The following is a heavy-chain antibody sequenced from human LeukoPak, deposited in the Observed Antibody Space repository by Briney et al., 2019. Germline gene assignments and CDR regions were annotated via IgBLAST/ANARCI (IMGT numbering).Heavy chain of an antibody. CDR3: ARDRGVYSRTLED. D-gene: IGHD6-13*01. Sequence: GGSLRLSCTVSGFTVSSNSMSWVRQAPGKGLEWVSFIYSDNTHYPDSVKGRFTISRDNSKNTLYLQMNSLRAEDTAVYYCARDRGVYSRTLEDWGQGTLVTVSS. CDR2: IYSDNT. CDR1: GFTVSSNS. V-gene: IGHV3-53*01. J-gene: IGHJ4*02.